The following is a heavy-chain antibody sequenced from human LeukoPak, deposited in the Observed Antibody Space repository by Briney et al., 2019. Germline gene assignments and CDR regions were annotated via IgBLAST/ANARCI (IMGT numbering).Heavy chain of an antibody. Sequence: SETLSLTCTVSDGSIRSYYWNWIRQPPGKGLEWIGYIYYSGSTNYNPSLKSRVTMSVDTSKNQFSLKLSSVTAADTAVYYCARSWGPYYYGSGSVIDYWGQGTLVTVSS. CDR1: DGSIRSYY. CDR3: ARSWGPYYYGSGSVIDY. D-gene: IGHD3-10*01. CDR2: IYYSGST. J-gene: IGHJ4*02. V-gene: IGHV4-59*08.